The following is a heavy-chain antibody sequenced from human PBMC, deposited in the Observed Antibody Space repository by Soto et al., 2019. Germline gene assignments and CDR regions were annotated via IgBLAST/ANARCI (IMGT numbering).Heavy chain of an antibody. V-gene: IGHV3-30*18. CDR1: GFTFSSYG. J-gene: IGHJ5*02. CDR2: ISYDGSNK. CDR3: AKDNVDTAMVTRKTSNWFDP. D-gene: IGHD5-18*01. Sequence: PGGSLRLSCAASGFTFSSYGMHWVRQAPGKGLEWVAVISYDGSNKYYADSVKGRFTISRDNSKNTLYLQMNSLRAEDTAVYYCAKDNVDTAMVTRKTSNWFDPWGQGTLVTVS.